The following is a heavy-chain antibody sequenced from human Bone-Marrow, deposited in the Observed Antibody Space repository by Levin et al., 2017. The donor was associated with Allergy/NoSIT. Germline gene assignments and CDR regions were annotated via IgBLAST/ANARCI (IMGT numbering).Heavy chain of an antibody. J-gene: IGHJ4*02. CDR1: GFTVSSNY. CDR2: IYSGGST. D-gene: IGHD2-8*01. Sequence: LSLTCAASGFTVSSNYMSWVRQAPGKGLEWVSVIYSGGSTYYADSVKGRFTISRDNSKNTLYLQMNSLRAEDTAVYYCARDRTPGLIDYWGQGTLVTVSS. CDR3: ARDRTPGLIDY. V-gene: IGHV3-53*01.